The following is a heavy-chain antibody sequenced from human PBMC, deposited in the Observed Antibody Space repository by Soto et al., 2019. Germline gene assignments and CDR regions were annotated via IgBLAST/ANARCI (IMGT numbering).Heavy chain of an antibody. Sequence: EVQLVESGGGLVQPGRSLRLSCAASGFTFDDYAMHWVRQAPGKGLEWVSGISWNSGSIGYADSVKGRFTISRDNAKNSLYLQMNSLRAEDTALYYCAKGRTGTTIGDAFDIWGQGTMVTVSS. CDR3: AKGRTGTTIGDAFDI. CDR2: ISWNSGSI. CDR1: GFTFDDYA. V-gene: IGHV3-9*01. D-gene: IGHD1-7*01. J-gene: IGHJ3*02.